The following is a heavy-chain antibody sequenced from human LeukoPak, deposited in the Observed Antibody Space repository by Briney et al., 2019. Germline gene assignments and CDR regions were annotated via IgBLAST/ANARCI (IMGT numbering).Heavy chain of an antibody. D-gene: IGHD1-26*01. CDR1: GGSISSYY. CDR3: ARGGARRWELLYWFDP. CDR2: IYYSGST. J-gene: IGHJ5*02. Sequence: SETLSPTCNVSGGSISSYYWSWIRQPPGKGLEWIGYIYYSGSTNYNPSLKSRVTISVDTSKNQFSLKLSSVTAADTAVYYCARGGARRWELLYWFDPWGQGTLVTVSS. V-gene: IGHV4-59*01.